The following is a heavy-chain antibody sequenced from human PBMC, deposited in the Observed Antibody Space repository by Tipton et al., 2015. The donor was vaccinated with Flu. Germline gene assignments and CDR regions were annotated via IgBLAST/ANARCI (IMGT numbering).Heavy chain of an antibody. CDR1: GGSVSRGRYY. V-gene: IGHV4-61*02. J-gene: IGHJ4*02. D-gene: IGHD3-16*01. CDR2: IYTTGST. Sequence: LRLSCTVSGGSVSRGRYYWSWIRQPAGRGLEWIGRIYTTGSTNYSPSLESRVTISVDPSKSQFSLSLSSVTASDTAVYFCAREFLFFGELSTAYYFDSWSQGTLVTVSS. CDR3: AREFLFFGELSTAYYFDS.